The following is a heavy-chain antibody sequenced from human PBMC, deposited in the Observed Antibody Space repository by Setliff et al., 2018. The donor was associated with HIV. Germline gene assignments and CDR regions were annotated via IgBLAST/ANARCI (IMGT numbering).Heavy chain of an antibody. V-gene: IGHV3-53*01. D-gene: IGHD3-16*01. CDR2: IYSDGRT. CDR3: AKGVKWLDP. J-gene: IGHJ5*02. CDR1: RFIVSDTH. Sequence: PGGSLRLSCAASRFIVSDTHMTWVRQAPGKGLEWVSFIYSDGRTYYAESVKGRFTISRDDSKSTLYLQMHSLRVEDTAAYYCAKGVKWLDPWGQGNQDTVSS.